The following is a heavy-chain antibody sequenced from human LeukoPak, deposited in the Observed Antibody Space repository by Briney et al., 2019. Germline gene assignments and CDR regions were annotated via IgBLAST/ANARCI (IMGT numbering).Heavy chain of an antibody. CDR2: ISSSGSTI. Sequence: GGSLRLSCAASEFTFSDYYMSWIRQAPGEGLEWVSYISSSGSTIYYADSVKGRFTISRDNAKNSLYLQMNSLRAEDTAVYYCARDPNRVRAARTECCYYYMDVWGKGTTVTVSS. V-gene: IGHV3-11*01. J-gene: IGHJ6*03. CDR1: EFTFSDYY. D-gene: IGHD6-6*01. CDR3: ARDPNRVRAARTECCYYYMDV.